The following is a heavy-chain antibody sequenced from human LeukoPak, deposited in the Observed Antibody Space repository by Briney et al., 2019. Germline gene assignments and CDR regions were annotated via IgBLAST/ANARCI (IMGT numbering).Heavy chain of an antibody. CDR3: ARSYGYGTNFDY. Sequence: PSETLSLTCAVYGGSFSGYYWSWIRQPPGKGLEWIGEINHSGSTNYNPSLKSRVTISVDTSKNRFSLKLSSVTAADTAVYYCARSYGYGTNFDYWGQGTLVTVSS. V-gene: IGHV4-34*01. CDR2: INHSGST. CDR1: GGSFSGYY. J-gene: IGHJ4*02. D-gene: IGHD5-18*01.